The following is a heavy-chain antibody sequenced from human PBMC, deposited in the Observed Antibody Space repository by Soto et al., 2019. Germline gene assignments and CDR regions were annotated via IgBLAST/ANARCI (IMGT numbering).Heavy chain of an antibody. Sequence: QVQLVESGGGVVQPGRSLRLSCAASGFTFSSFGRHWVRQAPGKGLEWVAVIWYDGSNKYYADSVKGRFTISRDNSKNTLYLQMNSLRADDTAVYYCARDRGDYGPFDYWGQGTLVTVSS. J-gene: IGHJ4*02. CDR2: IWYDGSNK. CDR3: ARDRGDYGPFDY. CDR1: GFTFSSFG. D-gene: IGHD4-17*01. V-gene: IGHV3-33*01.